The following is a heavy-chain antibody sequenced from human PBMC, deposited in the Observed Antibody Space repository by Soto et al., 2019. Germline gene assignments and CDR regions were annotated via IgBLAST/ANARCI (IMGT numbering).Heavy chain of an antibody. J-gene: IGHJ6*02. V-gene: IGHV3-30-3*01. CDR1: GFSLSNYF. CDR2: ISYDGSNK. Sequence: HVQLVESGGGVVQPGRSLRLSCAASGFSLSNYFMHWVRQAPGKGLEWVAIISYDGSNKHYADSLKGRFTISRANSKKTLYVQMISMRAEDTAVSGCARVDNYSGMDVWGQGTTVTVSS. D-gene: IGHD2-2*03. CDR3: ARVDNYSGMDV.